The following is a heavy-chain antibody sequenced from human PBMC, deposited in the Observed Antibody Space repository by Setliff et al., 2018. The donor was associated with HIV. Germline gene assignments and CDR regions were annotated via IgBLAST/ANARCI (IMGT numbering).Heavy chain of an antibody. CDR3: TRGLWFGELASDF. J-gene: IGHJ4*02. Sequence: PGESLKISCNASGFTFVDYAVNWVRQAPGKGLEWIGFIRSNAYGGTTQYAASVKGRFTVSRDDSRAIAYLQMNSLKTEDTAVYFCTRGLWFGELASDFWGQGALVTVSS. V-gene: IGHV3-49*04. CDR1: GFTFVDYA. D-gene: IGHD3-10*01. CDR2: IRSNAYGGTT.